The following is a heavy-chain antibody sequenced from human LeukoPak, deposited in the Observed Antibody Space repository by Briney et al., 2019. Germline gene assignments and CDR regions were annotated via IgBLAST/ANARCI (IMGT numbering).Heavy chain of an antibody. D-gene: IGHD1-1*01. CDR3: AREGTTGTTPSPHYYYYMDV. CDR1: GGTFSSYA. Sequence: GASVKVSCKASGGTFSSYAISWVRQAPGQGLEWMGGIIPIFGTANYAQKFQGRVTITADESTSTAYMELSSLRSEETAVYYCAREGTTGTTPSPHYYYYMDVWGKGTTVTVSS. CDR2: IIPIFGTA. V-gene: IGHV1-69*13. J-gene: IGHJ6*03.